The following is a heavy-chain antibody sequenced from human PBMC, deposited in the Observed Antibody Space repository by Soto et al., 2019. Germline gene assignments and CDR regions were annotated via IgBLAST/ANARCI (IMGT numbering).Heavy chain of an antibody. CDR1: GYTFTCYG. CDR3: ARDTSSGWYYYYYYGMDV. V-gene: IGHV1-18*01. J-gene: IGHJ6*02. Sequence: ASVKVSCKASGYTFTCYGISWVRQAPGQGLEWMGWISAYNGNTNYAQKLQGRVTMTTDTSTSTAYMELRSLRSDDTAVYYCARDTSSGWYYYYYYGMDVWGQGTTVTVSS. D-gene: IGHD6-19*01. CDR2: ISAYNGNT.